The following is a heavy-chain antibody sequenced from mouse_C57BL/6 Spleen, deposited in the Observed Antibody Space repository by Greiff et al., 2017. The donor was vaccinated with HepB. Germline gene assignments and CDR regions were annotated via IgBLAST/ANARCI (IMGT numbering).Heavy chain of an antibody. V-gene: IGHV5-16*01. CDR1: GFTFSDYY. D-gene: IGHD2-1*01. CDR2: INYDGSST. J-gene: IGHJ1*03. CDR3: ARDRGNYGRYFDV. Sequence: EVKLMESEGGLVQPGSSMKLSCTASGFTFSDYYMAWVRQVPEKGLEWVANINYDGSSTYYLDSLKSRFIISRDNAKNILYLQMSSLKSEDTATYYCARDRGNYGRYFDVWGTGTTVTVSS.